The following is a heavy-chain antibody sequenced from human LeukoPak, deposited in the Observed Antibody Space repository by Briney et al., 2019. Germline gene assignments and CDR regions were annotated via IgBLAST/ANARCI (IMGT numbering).Heavy chain of an antibody. CDR1: GFTFSSYS. CDR3: AREVTMVRGVSD. D-gene: IGHD3-10*01. CDR2: ISSSSSYI. Sequence: GGSLRLSRAASGFTFSSYSMNWVRQAPGKGLEWVSSISSSSSYIYYADSVKGRFTISRDNAKNSLYLQMNSLRAEHTAVYYCAREVTMVRGVSDWGQGPLVTVSA. J-gene: IGHJ4*02. V-gene: IGHV3-21*01.